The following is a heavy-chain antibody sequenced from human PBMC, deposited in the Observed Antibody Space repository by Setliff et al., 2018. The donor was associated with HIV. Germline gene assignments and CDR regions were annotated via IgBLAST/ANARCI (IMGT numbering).Heavy chain of an antibody. D-gene: IGHD2-21*02. CDR3: AREPIGGDDAFDI. CDR2: INTGNGNT. Sequence: ASVKVSCKASGYTFTNYAIHWVRQAPGQRLEWMGWINTGNGNTKYSQKFQGRVTITRDTSATTAYMALSSLRSEDTAIFYCAREPIGGDDAFDIWGQVTMVTVSS. CDR1: GYTFTNYA. V-gene: IGHV1-3*04. J-gene: IGHJ3*02.